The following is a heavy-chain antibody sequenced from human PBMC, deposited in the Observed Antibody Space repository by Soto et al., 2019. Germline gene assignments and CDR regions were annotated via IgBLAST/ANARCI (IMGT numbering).Heavy chain of an antibody. J-gene: IGHJ4*02. CDR1: GFAFSDHS. CDR2: LSKSSNTI. CDR3: ARVSLISRVFDY. V-gene: IGHV3-48*01. D-gene: IGHD2-15*01. Sequence: PGGSLRLSCAASGFAFSDHSMCWVRQAPGKGLEWVSYLSKSSNTIYYADSVKGRFTISRDNAKNSLFLQMNSLRAEDTAMYYCARVSLISRVFDYWGQGILVTVSS.